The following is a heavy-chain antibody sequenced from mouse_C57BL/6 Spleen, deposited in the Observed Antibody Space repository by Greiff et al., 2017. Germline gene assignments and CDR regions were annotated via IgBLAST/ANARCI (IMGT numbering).Heavy chain of an antibody. Sequence: EVQLQQSGPELVKPGASVKISCTASGYSFTDYNMNWVQQSNGKSLEWIGVINPNYGSTSYNQKFKGRFTLTVDQSYSTAYMQLNSLKSEDTAVYYCARRDYDYDYYAMDYWGQGTSVTVSS. J-gene: IGHJ4*01. CDR1: GYSFTDYN. V-gene: IGHV1-39*01. D-gene: IGHD2-4*01. CDR3: ARRDYDYDYYAMDY. CDR2: INPNYGST.